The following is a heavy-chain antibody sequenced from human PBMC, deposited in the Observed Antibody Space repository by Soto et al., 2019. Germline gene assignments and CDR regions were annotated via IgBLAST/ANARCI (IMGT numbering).Heavy chain of an antibody. CDR3: AHIRMTFGVVTALDAFDF. Sequence: QITLKESGPTLVNPTQTLTLTCSFSGFSLTTSRVGVGWIRQPPGEALEWLAIIYWDDDKRYSPSLQSRLAITKDTYKNQVVLTPTSVDPVDIGTYDCAHIRMTFGVVTALDAFDFRGQGTMVNLSS. D-gene: IGHD3-16*01. V-gene: IGHV2-5*02. CDR1: GFSLTTSRVG. J-gene: IGHJ3*01. CDR2: IYWDDDK.